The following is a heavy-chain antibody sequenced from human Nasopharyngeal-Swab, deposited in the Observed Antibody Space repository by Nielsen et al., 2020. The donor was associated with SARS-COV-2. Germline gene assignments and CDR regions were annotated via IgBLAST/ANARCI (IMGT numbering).Heavy chain of an antibody. D-gene: IGHD5-24*01. CDR3: ARAVEAYYYYGMDV. CDR2: IIPIFGTA. V-gene: IGHV1-69*01. J-gene: IGHJ6*02. Sequence: VRQAPGRGLEWVGGIIPIFGTANYAQKFQGRVTITADESTSTAYMELSSLRSEDTAVYYCARAVEAYYYYGMDVWGQGTTVTVSS.